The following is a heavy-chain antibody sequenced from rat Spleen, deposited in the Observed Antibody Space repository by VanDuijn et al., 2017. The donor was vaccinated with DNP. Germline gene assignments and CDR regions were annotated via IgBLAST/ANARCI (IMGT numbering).Heavy chain of an antibody. J-gene: IGHJ3*01. Sequence: EVQLVETGGGLVQPGRSMKLSCAASGFTFSSFSMAWVRQSTKGLEWVATISSTDDFTYYRDSVKGRFTVSRDHAKNTLYLRLNSLRSEDTATYYCASGFGWFAYWGQGTLVTVSS. CDR2: ISSTDDFT. CDR1: GFTFSSFS. D-gene: IGHD4-1*01. CDR3: ASGFGWFAY. V-gene: IGHV5-46*01.